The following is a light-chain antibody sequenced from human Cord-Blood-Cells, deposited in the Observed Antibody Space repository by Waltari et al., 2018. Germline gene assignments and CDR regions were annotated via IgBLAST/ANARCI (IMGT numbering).Light chain of an antibody. V-gene: IGLV2-11*01. CDR1: SSDVGGYNY. J-gene: IGLJ1*01. CDR2: DVS. CDR3: CSYAGSYTYV. Sequence: QSALTQPRSVSGSPGQSVPISCTGTSSDVGGYNYFSWSQQHPGKAPKLMIYDVSKRPSGVPDRFSGSKSGNTASLTISGLQAEDEADYYCCSYAGSYTYVFGTGTKVTVL.